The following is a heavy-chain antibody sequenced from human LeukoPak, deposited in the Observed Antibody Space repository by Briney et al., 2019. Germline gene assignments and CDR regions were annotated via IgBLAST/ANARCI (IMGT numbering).Heavy chain of an antibody. CDR2: IYSGGST. CDR1: GFTVSSNY. J-gene: IGHJ6*02. CDR3: ARGDNMSYGMDV. Sequence: GGSLRLSCAASGFTVSSNYMSWVRQAPGKGLEWVSVIYSGGSTYYADSVKGRFTISRDNSKNTLYLQMNSLRAEDTAVYYCARGDNMSYGMDVWGQGTTVTVSS. D-gene: IGHD2/OR15-2a*01. V-gene: IGHV3-66*01.